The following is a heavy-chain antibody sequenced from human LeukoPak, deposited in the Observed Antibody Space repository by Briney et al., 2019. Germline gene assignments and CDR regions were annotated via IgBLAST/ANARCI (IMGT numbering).Heavy chain of an antibody. CDR1: GGSISSYY. CDR2: LFDSVNT. V-gene: IGHV4-59*01. CDR3: ATIKRGSIFGYFDF. J-gene: IGHJ4*02. D-gene: IGHD5-18*01. Sequence: SETLSLTCTVSGGSISSYYWSWIRQPPGKGLEWIAYLFDSVNTKDNPSLQSRLTLSADTSKNQFSLRLSSVTAADTAVYYCATIKRGSIFGYFDFWGQGIKGTVSS.